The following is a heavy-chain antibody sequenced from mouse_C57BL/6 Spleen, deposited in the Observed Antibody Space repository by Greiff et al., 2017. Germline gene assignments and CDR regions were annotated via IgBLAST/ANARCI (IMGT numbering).Heavy chain of an antibody. CDR2: INPSSGYT. D-gene: IGHD2-4*01. CDR3: ARGYDYDCFDY. CDR1: GYTFTSYW. J-gene: IGHJ2*01. Sequence: QVQLQQSGAELAKPGASVKLSCKASGYTFTSYWMHWVKQRPGQGLEWIGYINPSSGYTKYNQKFKDKATLTADKSSGPAYMQLSSLTYEDSAVYYCARGYDYDCFDYWGQGTTLTVSS. V-gene: IGHV1-7*01.